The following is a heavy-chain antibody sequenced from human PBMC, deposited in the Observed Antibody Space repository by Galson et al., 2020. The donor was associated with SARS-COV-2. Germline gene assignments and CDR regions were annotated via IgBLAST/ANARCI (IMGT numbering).Heavy chain of an antibody. CDR1: GFTFSSYG. J-gene: IGHJ5*02. D-gene: IGHD5-12*01. CDR2: IWYDGSNK. Sequence: GGSLRLSCAASGFTFSSYGMHWVRQAPGKGLEWVAVIWYDGSNKYYADSVKGRFTISRDNSKNTLYLQMNSLRAEDTAVYYCAREDLMVATQTAVFDPWGQGTLVTVSS. V-gene: IGHV3-33*01. CDR3: AREDLMVATQTAVFDP.